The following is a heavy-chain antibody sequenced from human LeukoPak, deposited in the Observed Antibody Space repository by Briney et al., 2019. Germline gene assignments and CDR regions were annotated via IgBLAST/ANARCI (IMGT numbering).Heavy chain of an antibody. CDR3: AKNGGPHGMDV. D-gene: IGHD3-16*01. Sequence: GGSLRLSCAAFGFTFSNYAMSWVRQAPGKGLEWVANIKHDGSETNYVDSVKGRFTISRDNAKNSLHLQMNSLRVEDTAVYYCAKNGGPHGMDVWGQGTTVTVSS. CDR2: IKHDGSET. V-gene: IGHV3-7*02. J-gene: IGHJ6*02. CDR1: GFTFSNYA.